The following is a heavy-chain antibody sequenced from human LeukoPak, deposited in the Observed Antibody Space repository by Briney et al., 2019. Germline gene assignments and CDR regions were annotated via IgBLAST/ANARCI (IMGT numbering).Heavy chain of an antibody. Sequence: GSLRLSCAASGFTFSSYGMHWIRQPPGKGLEWIGTIYYSGSTNYNPSLKSRVTISVDTSKNQFSLKLNSVTAADTAVYYCARHGGSSWFSYYFDYWGQGTLVTVSS. V-gene: IGHV4-39*01. CDR3: ARHGGSSWFSYYFDY. J-gene: IGHJ4*02. CDR2: IYYSGST. CDR1: GFTFSSYG. D-gene: IGHD6-13*01.